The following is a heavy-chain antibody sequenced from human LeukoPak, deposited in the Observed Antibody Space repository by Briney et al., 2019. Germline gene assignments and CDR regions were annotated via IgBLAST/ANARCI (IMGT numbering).Heavy chain of an antibody. CDR2: IWFDGIKK. J-gene: IGHJ4*02. V-gene: IGHV3-30*02. Sequence: PGGSLRLSCAASGFTFSNYGMHWVRQVPGKGLEWVAAIWFDGIKKYYADSVRGRFTVSRDNSKDTLYLQMNSLRAEDTAVYYCAKDEIGAVAGLLDYWGQGILVTVSS. CDR3: AKDEIGAVAGLLDY. D-gene: IGHD6-19*01. CDR1: GFTFSNYG.